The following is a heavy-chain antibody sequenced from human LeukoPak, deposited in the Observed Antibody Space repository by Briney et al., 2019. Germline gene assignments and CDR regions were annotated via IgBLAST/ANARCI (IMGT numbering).Heavy chain of an antibody. D-gene: IGHD3-16*01. CDR3: ARDTRGSARPFDY. V-gene: IGHV3-21*01. Sequence: PGGSLRLSCAASGFTFSSYSMNWGRQAPGKGLEWVSSISSSSSYISYADSVKGRFTISRDNAKNSLYLQMNSLRAEDTAVYYCARDTRGSARPFDYWGQGTLVTVSS. CDR1: GFTFSSYS. CDR2: ISSSSSYI. J-gene: IGHJ4*02.